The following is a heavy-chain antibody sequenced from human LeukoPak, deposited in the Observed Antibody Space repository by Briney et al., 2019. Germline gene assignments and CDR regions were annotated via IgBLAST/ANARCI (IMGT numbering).Heavy chain of an antibody. Sequence: GGSLRLSCAASGFTFSSCGMHWVRQAPGKGLEWVAVISYDGSNKYYADSVKGRFTISRDNSKNTLYLQMNSLGAEDTAVYYCAKADRRQDAFDIWGQGTMVTVSS. CDR2: ISYDGSNK. J-gene: IGHJ3*02. CDR1: GFTFSSCG. V-gene: IGHV3-30*18. CDR3: AKADRRQDAFDI. D-gene: IGHD3-16*02.